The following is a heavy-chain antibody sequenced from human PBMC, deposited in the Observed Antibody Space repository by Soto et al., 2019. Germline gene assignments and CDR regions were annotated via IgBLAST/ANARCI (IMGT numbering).Heavy chain of an antibody. CDR3: TKDSGSGSATPDY. D-gene: IGHD3-10*01. CDR1: GFIFSSYS. J-gene: IGHJ4*02. CDR2: VSSSGSYI. Sequence: EVQLVESGGGLVRPGGSLRLSCAASGFIFSSYSMNWVRQAPEKGLEWISFVSSSGSYIKYADSVKGRFTIFRDNAKRSLYLQMNSLRTEDTAVYYCTKDSGSGSATPDYWGQGTLVTVSS. V-gene: IGHV3-21*02.